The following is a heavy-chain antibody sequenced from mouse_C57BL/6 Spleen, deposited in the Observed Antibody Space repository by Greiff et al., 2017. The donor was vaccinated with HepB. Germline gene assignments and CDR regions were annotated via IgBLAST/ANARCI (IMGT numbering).Heavy chain of an antibody. CDR3: ARGDNWDPFAY. Sequence: VQLVESGAELARPGASVKLSCKASGYTFTSYGISWVKQRTGQGLEWIGEIYPRSGNTYYNEKFKGKATLTADKSSSTAYMELRSLTSEDSAVYFCARGDNWDPFAYWGQGTLVTVSA. CDR2: IYPRSGNT. D-gene: IGHD4-1*02. J-gene: IGHJ3*01. CDR1: GYTFTSYG. V-gene: IGHV1-81*01.